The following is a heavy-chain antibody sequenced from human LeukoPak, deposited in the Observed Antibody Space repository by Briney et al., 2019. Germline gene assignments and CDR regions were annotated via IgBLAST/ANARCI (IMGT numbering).Heavy chain of an antibody. CDR3: ARDGLMNDAFDI. CDR1: GGSISSGGYS. CDR2: IYHSGST. J-gene: IGHJ3*02. Sequence: SETLSLTCAVSGGSISSGGYSWSWIRQPPGKGLEWIGYIYHSGSTYYNPSLKSRVTISVDRSKNQFSLKLSSVTAADTAVYYCARDGLMNDAFDIWGQGTMVTVSS. V-gene: IGHV4-30-2*01.